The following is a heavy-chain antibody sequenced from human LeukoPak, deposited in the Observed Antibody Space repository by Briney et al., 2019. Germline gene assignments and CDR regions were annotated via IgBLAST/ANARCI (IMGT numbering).Heavy chain of an antibody. CDR3: ARDCSGGSCTNRGFDY. D-gene: IGHD2-15*01. J-gene: IGHJ4*02. V-gene: IGHV1-8*01. CDR2: MNPNSSNT. Sequence: XMNPNSSNTGYAQNFQRRVTMTRNTSIRTAYMELSSLRSEDTAVYYCARDCSGGSCTNRGFDYWGQGTLVTVSS.